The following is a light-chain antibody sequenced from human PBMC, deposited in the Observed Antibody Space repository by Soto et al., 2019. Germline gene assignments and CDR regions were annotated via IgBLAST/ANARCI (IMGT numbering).Light chain of an antibody. Sequence: QSVLTQPASVSGSPGQSITISCTGSTSDVGAYNYVSWYKHHPGQAPQLMIYEVSNRPSGVSNRFSGSKSGNTASLTISGLQADDEGDYYCSSKTSSSSPFDFGTGTKVTVL. J-gene: IGLJ1*01. CDR2: EVS. CDR1: TSDVGAYNY. V-gene: IGLV2-14*01. CDR3: SSKTSSSSPFD.